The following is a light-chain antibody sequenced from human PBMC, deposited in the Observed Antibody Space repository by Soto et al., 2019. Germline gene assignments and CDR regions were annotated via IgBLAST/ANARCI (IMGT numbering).Light chain of an antibody. V-gene: IGKV3-11*01. Sequence: VLTQSPATMSLSPGERATLSCRASQSVNNYLAWYQPNPGQAPRLLIYDASNRATGIPARFSGSGSGTDFTLTISSVEPEDFAVYYCQQRSIGITFGGGTKVEIK. CDR3: QQRSIGIT. CDR1: QSVNNY. J-gene: IGKJ4*01. CDR2: DAS.